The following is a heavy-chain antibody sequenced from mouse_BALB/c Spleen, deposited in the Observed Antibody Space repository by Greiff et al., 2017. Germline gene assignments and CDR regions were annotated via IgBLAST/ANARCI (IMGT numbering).Heavy chain of an antibody. CDR3: ARDNYRFAY. D-gene: IGHD1-1*01. CDR2: ISSGGSYT. V-gene: IGHV5-9-4*01. Sequence: EVKLMESGGGLVKPGGSLKLSCAASGFTFSSYAMSWVRQSPEKRLEWVAEISSGGSYTYYPDTVTGRFTISRDNAKNTLYLEMSSLRSEDTAMYYCARDNYRFAYWGQGTLVTVSA. CDR1: GFTFSSYA. J-gene: IGHJ3*01.